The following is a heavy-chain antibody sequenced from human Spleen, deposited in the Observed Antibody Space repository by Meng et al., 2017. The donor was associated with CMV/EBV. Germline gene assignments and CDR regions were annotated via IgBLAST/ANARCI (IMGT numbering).Heavy chain of an antibody. J-gene: IGHJ6*02. CDR2: MNPNSGNT. CDR1: GYTFTSYD. V-gene: IGHV1-8*03. D-gene: IGHD3-10*01. Sequence: ASVKVSCKASGYTFTSYDINWVRQATGQGLEWMGWMNPNSGNTGYAQKFQGRVTITRNTSISTAYMELSSLRSEDTAVYYCARGQDLLWSSDYYYGMDVWGQGTTVTVSS. CDR3: ARGQDLLWSSDYYYGMDV.